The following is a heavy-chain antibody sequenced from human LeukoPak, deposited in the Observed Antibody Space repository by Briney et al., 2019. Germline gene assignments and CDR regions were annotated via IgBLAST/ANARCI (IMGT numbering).Heavy chain of an antibody. J-gene: IGHJ4*02. V-gene: IGHV3-30*04. CDR3: ARVYSSGWSLPFDY. Sequence: PGRSLRLSCAASGFTFYTYSMHWVRQAPGKGLEWVAVMSYDGSNKYYADSVKGRFTISRDNSKNTLFLQMNSLRAEDTAVYYCARVYSSGWSLPFDYWGQGTLVTVSS. CDR1: GFTFYTYS. CDR2: MSYDGSNK. D-gene: IGHD6-19*01.